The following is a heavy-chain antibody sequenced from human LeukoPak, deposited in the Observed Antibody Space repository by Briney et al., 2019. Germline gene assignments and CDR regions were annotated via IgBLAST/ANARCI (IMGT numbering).Heavy chain of an antibody. D-gene: IGHD6-19*01. CDR2: IYYSGST. V-gene: IGHV4-39*07. J-gene: IGHJ6*03. CDR1: GGSFSSYY. Sequence: PSETLSLTCAVYGGSFSSYYWGWIRQPPGKGLEWIGSIYYSGSTYYNPSLKSRVTISVDTSKNQFSLKLSSVTAADTAVYYCARSRYSSGWYGVNYYYYMDVWGKGTTVTVSS. CDR3: ARSRYSSGWYGVNYYYYMDV.